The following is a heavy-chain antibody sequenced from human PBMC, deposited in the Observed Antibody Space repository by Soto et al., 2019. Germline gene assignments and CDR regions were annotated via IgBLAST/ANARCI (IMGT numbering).Heavy chain of an antibody. Sequence: ASAKVSCTASGYTFTSYDINWVRQTAGQGLEWMGWMSPKTANTGYAQKFQDRVTMTRSTSISTAYMELSSLTSEDTALYYCTGGPPNWGFDSWGQGTPVTVSS. J-gene: IGHJ5*01. CDR2: MSPKTANT. D-gene: IGHD7-27*01. CDR1: GYTFTSYD. V-gene: IGHV1-8*01. CDR3: TGGPPNWGFDS.